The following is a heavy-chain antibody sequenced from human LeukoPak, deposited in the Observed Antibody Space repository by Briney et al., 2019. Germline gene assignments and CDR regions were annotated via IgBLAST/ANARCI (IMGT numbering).Heavy chain of an antibody. Sequence: PGGSLRLSCAASGFTFSDYYMSWIRQAPGKGLEWVSYISSSSSYTNYADSVKGRFTISRDNSKNTLYLQMNSLRAEDTAVYYCVYSNTYYFDYWGQGTLVTVSS. CDR3: VYSNTYYFDY. CDR1: GFTFSDYY. J-gene: IGHJ4*02. CDR2: ISSSSSYT. D-gene: IGHD4-11*01. V-gene: IGHV3-11*06.